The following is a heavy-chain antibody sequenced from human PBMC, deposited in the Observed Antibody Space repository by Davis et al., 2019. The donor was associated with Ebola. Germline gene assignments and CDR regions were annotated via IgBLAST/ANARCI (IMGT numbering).Heavy chain of an antibody. Sequence: PSETLSLTCAVSGGSITSGNWWIWVRQPPGEGLGWMGEIFRSGSTNYNPSLKSRVTISVDKSKNQFSLNLTSVTAADTAVYYCARGGGPTYSNWFDPWGQGTPVTVSS. CDR1: GGSITSGNW. CDR2: IFRSGST. CDR3: ARGGGPTYSNWFDP. J-gene: IGHJ5*02. V-gene: IGHV4-4*02. D-gene: IGHD4-11*01.